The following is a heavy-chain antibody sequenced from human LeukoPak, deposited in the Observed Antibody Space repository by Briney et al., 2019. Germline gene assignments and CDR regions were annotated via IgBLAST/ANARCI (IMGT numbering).Heavy chain of an antibody. D-gene: IGHD6-13*01. CDR1: GGSISSSSYY. J-gene: IGHJ5*02. V-gene: IGHV4-39*01. CDR2: IYYSGST. Sequence: SETLSLICTVSGGSISSSSYYWGWIRQPPGKGVEWIGSIYYSGSTYYNPSLKSRVTISVDTSKNQFSLKLSSVTAADTAVYYCARRRLIAAADWFDPWGQGTLVTVSS. CDR3: ARRRLIAAADWFDP.